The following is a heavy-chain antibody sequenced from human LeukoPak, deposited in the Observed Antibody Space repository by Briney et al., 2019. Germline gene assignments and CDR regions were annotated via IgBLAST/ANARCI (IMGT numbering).Heavy chain of an antibody. CDR3: ARAADYSNYYLQY. D-gene: IGHD4-11*01. J-gene: IGHJ4*02. Sequence: PSETLSLTCAVYGGSFSGYYWSWIRQPPGKGLEWIGEINDSGITEWIGEINHSGSTNYNPSLKNRVIISLDTSKNQFSLKLSSVTAADTAVYYCARAADYSNYYLQYWGQGTLVTVSS. CDR2: INHSGST. CDR1: GGSFSGYY. V-gene: IGHV4-34*01.